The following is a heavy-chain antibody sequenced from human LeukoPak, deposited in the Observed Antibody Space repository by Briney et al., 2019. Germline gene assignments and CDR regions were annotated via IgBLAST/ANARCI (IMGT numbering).Heavy chain of an antibody. CDR2: IKEDGSEK. J-gene: IGHJ4*02. CDR3: ARDRGYSTFDY. V-gene: IGHV3-7*01. D-gene: IGHD4-23*01. Sequence: GGSLRLSCAASGFAFSSYWMSWVRQAPGKGLEWVANIKEDGSEKNYVDSVKGRFTISRENAKNSLYLQMNSLRAEDTAVYYCARDRGYSTFDYWGQGTLVTVSS. CDR1: GFAFSSYW.